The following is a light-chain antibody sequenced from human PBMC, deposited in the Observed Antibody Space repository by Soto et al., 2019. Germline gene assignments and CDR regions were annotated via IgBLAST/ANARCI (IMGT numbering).Light chain of an antibody. J-gene: IGLJ1*01. V-gene: IGLV2-14*01. CDR2: EVN. CDR1: RDDVGGYNI. Sequence: QSALTQPASVSGSPGQSITISCTGTRDDVGGYNIVSWYQSHPGKAPKLMIFEVNNRPSGVSYRFSGSKSGNTASLTISGLQTEDEADYYCISYTSSGTLVLGTGTKVTVL. CDR3: ISYTSSGTLV.